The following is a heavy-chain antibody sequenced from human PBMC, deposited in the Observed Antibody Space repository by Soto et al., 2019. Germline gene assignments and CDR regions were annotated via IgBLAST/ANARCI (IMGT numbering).Heavy chain of an antibody. CDR2: IYPGDSDT. J-gene: IGHJ4*02. Sequence: GESLKISCKGSGYSFNTYWIGWVRQMPGKGLEWMGIIYPGDSDTRYSPSFQGQVTISADKSISTAYLQWSSVQASDTAMYYCARQRTGTQYYFDYWGQGTLVTSPQ. CDR3: ARQRTGTQYYFDY. V-gene: IGHV5-51*01. CDR1: GYSFNTYW. D-gene: IGHD1-1*01.